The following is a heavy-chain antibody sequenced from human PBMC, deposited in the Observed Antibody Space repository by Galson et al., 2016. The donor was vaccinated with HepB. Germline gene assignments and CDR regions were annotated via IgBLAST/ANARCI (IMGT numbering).Heavy chain of an antibody. J-gene: IGHJ6*02. D-gene: IGHD2-21*02. CDR2: ISGYDGKT. Sequence: SVKVSCKASGYTFTSYGITWVRQAPGQGLEWMGWISGYDGKTKYAQKFQGRVTMTTDTSTSTAYMELRSLRSDDTAVFYCARERSWLWYGGGDCHSPDYSGLDVWGQGTTVTVS. CDR3: ARERSWLWYGGGDCHSPDYSGLDV. CDR1: GYTFTSYG. V-gene: IGHV1-18*04.